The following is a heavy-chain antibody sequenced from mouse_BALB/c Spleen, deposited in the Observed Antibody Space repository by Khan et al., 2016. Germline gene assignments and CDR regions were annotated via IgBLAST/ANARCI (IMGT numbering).Heavy chain of an antibody. CDR1: GYSITSDYA. J-gene: IGHJ2*01. CDR2: ISYSGST. CDR3: ARRGYDGYFFDY. Sequence: EVQLRESGPGLVKPSQSLSLTCTVTGYSITSDYAWNWIRQFPGNKLEWMGYISYSGSTSYNPSLKSRISITRDTSKNQFFLQLNSVTTEDTATYYCARRGYDGYFFDYWGQGTTLTVSS. V-gene: IGHV3-2*02. D-gene: IGHD2-3*01.